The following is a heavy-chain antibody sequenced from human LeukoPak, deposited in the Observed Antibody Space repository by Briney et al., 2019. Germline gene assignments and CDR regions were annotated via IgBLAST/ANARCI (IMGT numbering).Heavy chain of an antibody. Sequence: PGGSLRLSCAVSGFTFSSYWMHWLRQAPGKGLVWVSRINTDASITSYADSVKGRFTISRDNAKNTLYLQMNSLRAEDTAVYYCARARAYYFDYWGQGTLVTVSS. D-gene: IGHD3-10*01. CDR1: GFTFSSYW. CDR3: ARARAYYFDY. V-gene: IGHV3-74*01. J-gene: IGHJ4*02. CDR2: INTDASIT.